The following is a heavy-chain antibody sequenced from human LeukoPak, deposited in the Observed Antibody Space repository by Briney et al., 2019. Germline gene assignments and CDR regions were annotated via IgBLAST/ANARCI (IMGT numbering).Heavy chain of an antibody. CDR3: ATRHEYSYPC. CDR1: GFTFYNYA. Sequence: GSLRLSCVASGFTFYNYAMHWVRQAPGKGLEYVSAIGGNGDTSYYADSVKGRFTISRDNSKNTVYLQLGSLRTEDMAVYYCATRHEYSYPCWGQGTLVTVSS. D-gene: IGHD5-18*01. V-gene: IGHV3-64*02. J-gene: IGHJ4*02. CDR2: IGGNGDTS.